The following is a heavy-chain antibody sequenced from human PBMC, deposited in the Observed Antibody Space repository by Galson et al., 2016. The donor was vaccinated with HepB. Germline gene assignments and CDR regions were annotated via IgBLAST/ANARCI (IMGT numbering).Heavy chain of an antibody. CDR1: GYAFSNYG. Sequence: SVKVSCKASGYAFSNYGVTWVRQAPGQGLEWMGRISAYNGQTNYAQKLQDRVTMTIDTSRSTAYMEVRSLRSDDTAVYYCARDKWETLRFYYALAVWGQGTTVTVSS. J-gene: IGHJ6*02. CDR2: ISAYNGQT. V-gene: IGHV1-18*01. D-gene: IGHD1-26*01. CDR3: ARDKWETLRFYYALAV.